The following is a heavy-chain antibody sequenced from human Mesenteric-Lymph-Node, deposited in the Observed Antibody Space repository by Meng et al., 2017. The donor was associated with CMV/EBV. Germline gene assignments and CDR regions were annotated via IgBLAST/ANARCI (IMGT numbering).Heavy chain of an antibody. CDR3: ARVLLFDIVVVPAARYYFDY. CDR1: GGSVSSGSYY. J-gene: IGHJ4*02. CDR2: IYYSGST. V-gene: IGHV4-61*01. D-gene: IGHD2-2*01. Sequence: ESLKISCTVSGGSVSSGSYYWSWIRQPPGKGLEWIGYIYYSGSTNYNPSLKSRVTISVDTSKNQFSLKLSSVTAADTAVYYCARVLLFDIVVVPAARYYFDYWGQGTLVTVSS.